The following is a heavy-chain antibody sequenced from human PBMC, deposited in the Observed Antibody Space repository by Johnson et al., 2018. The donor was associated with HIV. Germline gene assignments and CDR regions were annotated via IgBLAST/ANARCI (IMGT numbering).Heavy chain of an antibody. Sequence: VQLVESGGVVVQPGGSLRLSCAASGFTFDDYTMHWVRQAPGKGLEWVSLISWDGGSTYYADSVKGRFTISRDNSKNSLYLQMNSLRTEDTALYYCARDPFTPAGSDAFDIWGQGTMVTVSS. D-gene: IGHD2-15*01. CDR3: ARDPFTPAGSDAFDI. J-gene: IGHJ3*02. V-gene: IGHV3-43*01. CDR1: GFTFDDYT. CDR2: ISWDGGST.